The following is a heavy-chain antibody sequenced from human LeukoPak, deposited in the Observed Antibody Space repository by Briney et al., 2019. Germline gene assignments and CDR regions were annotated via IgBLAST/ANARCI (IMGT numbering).Heavy chain of an antibody. Sequence: GASVNVSCKASGYTFSSYGISWVRQAPGQGLEWMGWISADNGNTNFAQNLQGRVTMTTDTSTSTAYMELRSLRFDGTAVYYCARGPHVWGSYRYAFYYYMDVWGKGTTVTVSS. D-gene: IGHD3-16*02. CDR2: ISADNGNT. V-gene: IGHV1-18*01. J-gene: IGHJ6*03. CDR3: ARGPHVWGSYRYAFYYYMDV. CDR1: GYTFSSYG.